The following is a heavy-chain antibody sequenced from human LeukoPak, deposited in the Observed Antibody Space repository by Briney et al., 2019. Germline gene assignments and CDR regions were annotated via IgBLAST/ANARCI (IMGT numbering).Heavy chain of an antibody. CDR3: ARDGGSYWNYYYYYMDV. Sequence: SVMVSCKASGGTFSSYAISWVRQAPGQGLEWMGRIIPIFGTANYAQKFQGRVTITTDEFTSTAYMELSSLRSEDTAVYYCARDGGSYWNYYYYYMDVWGKGTTVTVSS. CDR1: GGTFSSYA. D-gene: IGHD1-26*01. J-gene: IGHJ6*03. CDR2: IIPIFGTA. V-gene: IGHV1-69*05.